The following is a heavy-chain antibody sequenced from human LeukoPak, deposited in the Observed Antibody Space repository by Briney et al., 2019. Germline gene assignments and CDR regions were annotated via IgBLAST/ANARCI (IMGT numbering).Heavy chain of an antibody. D-gene: IGHD3-3*01. CDR1: GFTFSSYN. V-gene: IGHV3-48*02. CDR3: ATDRGWRTSGYYLYYFEY. CDR2: ITSSGTTI. J-gene: IGHJ4*02. Sequence: GGSLRLSCAASGFTFSSYNMNWVRQAPGKGLECVSYITSSGTTIYYADSVKGRFTISRDNAKNSLYLQMNSLRDEDTAVYYCATDRGWRTSGYYLYYFEYWGQGTLVTYSS.